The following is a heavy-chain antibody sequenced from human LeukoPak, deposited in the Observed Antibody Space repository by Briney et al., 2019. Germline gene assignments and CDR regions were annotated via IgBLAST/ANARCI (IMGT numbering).Heavy chain of an antibody. D-gene: IGHD2-2*01. V-gene: IGHV3-21*01. CDR1: GFTFSSYS. J-gene: IGHJ4*02. Sequence: PGGSLRLSCAASGFTFSSYSMNWVRQAPGKGLEWVSSISSSSSYIYYADSVKGRFTISRDNAKNSLYLQMNSLRAEDTAVYYCARDPGATWYQLLSHFDYWGQGTLVTVSS. CDR2: ISSSSSYI. CDR3: ARDPGATWYQLLSHFDY.